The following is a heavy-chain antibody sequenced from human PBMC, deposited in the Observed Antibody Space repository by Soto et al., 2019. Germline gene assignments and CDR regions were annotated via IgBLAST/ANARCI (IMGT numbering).Heavy chain of an antibody. CDR3: ARAEMATIPFDY. CDR2: TYHRGST. D-gene: IGHD5-12*01. Sequence: SETLSLTCTVSGGSISTGDYYWSWIRQSPGKGLELIGYTYHRGSTHYNPSLRSRVIISADTSKNQFSLRLSSVTAADTAVYYCARAEMATIPFDYWGQGTPVTVS. J-gene: IGHJ4*02. V-gene: IGHV4-30-4*01. CDR1: GGSISTGDYY.